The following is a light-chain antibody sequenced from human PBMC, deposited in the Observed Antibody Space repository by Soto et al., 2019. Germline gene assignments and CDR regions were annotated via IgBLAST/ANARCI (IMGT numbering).Light chain of an antibody. CDR3: SSYTISSTYV. J-gene: IGLJ1*01. Sequence: QSALTQPAPVSGSPGQSIAISCTGTSSDVGAYNYVSWYQQYPGKAPKLVIYDVTNRPSGVSNRFSGSKSGSTASLTISGLQAEDEADYYCSSYTISSTYVFGTGTKLTVL. CDR2: DVT. CDR1: SSDVGAYNY. V-gene: IGLV2-14*01.